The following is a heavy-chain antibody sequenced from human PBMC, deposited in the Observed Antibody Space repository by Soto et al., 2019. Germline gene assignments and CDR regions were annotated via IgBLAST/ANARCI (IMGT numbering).Heavy chain of an antibody. CDR1: GGSISSSSYY. Sequence: QLQLQESGPGLVKPSETLSLTCTVSGGSISSSSYYWGWIRQPPGKGLEWIGSIYYSGSTYYNTSRKSRVTISVDTSKNQFSLKLSSVAAADTAVYYCAGGRGDYYYGMDVWDQGTTGTVSS. J-gene: IGHJ6*02. CDR2: IYYSGST. V-gene: IGHV4-39*01. D-gene: IGHD3-10*01. CDR3: AGGRGDYYYGMDV.